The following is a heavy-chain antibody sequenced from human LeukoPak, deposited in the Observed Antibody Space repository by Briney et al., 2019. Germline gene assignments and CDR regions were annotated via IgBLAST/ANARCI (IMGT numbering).Heavy chain of an antibody. CDR1: GFTFSSDA. Sequence: GGSLRLSCAASGFTFSSDAMHWVRQAPGKGLEWVAFISFDGSKKYFADSVKGRFTISRDNSKNTLYLQMNSLRAEDTAVYYCAKDLATKYTLDSWGQGSLATVSS. J-gene: IGHJ4*02. V-gene: IGHV3-30*18. CDR3: AKDLATKYTLDS. CDR2: ISFDGSKK. D-gene: IGHD6-6*01.